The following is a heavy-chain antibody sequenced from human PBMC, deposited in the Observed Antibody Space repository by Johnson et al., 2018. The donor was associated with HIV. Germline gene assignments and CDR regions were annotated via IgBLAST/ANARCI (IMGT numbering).Heavy chain of an antibody. CDR2: IYSGGST. D-gene: IGHD6-6*01. CDR3: AKGGIATRFFDI. V-gene: IGHV3-NL1*01. Sequence: QVQLVESGGGVVQPGRSLRLSCAASGFSLSSYAMHWVRQAPGKGLEWVSVIYSGGSTYYADSVKGRFTISRDNSKNTLYFQMNSLRAEDTALYYCAKGGIATRFFDIWGQGTMVTVSS. CDR1: GFSLSSYA. J-gene: IGHJ3*02.